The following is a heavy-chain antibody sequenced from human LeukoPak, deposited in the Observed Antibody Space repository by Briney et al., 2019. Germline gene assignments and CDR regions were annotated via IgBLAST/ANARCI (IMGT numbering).Heavy chain of an antibody. J-gene: IGHJ2*01. CDR2: ISYDGSNK. CDR1: GFTFSSYW. D-gene: IGHD6-19*01. Sequence: GGSLRLSCAASGFTFSSYWMSWVRQAPGKGLEWVAFISYDGSNKYYADSVKGRFTISRDNSKNTLYLQMNSLRAEDTAVYYCARGIGGWYNWYFDLWGRGTLVTVSS. V-gene: IGHV3-30-3*01. CDR3: ARGIGGWYNWYFDL.